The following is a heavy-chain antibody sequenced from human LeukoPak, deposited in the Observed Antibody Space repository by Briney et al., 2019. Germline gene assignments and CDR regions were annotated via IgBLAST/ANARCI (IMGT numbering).Heavy chain of an antibody. CDR2: TYYRSKWYS. CDR3: ARYGSTWIIDS. J-gene: IGHJ4*02. D-gene: IGHD6-13*01. V-gene: IGHV6-1*01. Sequence: SQTLSLTCAISGDSVSTNSAACNWIRQSPSRGLEWLGRTYYRSKWYSDSAASVRGRISISADTFKNHFSLQLSSVTPEDTAVYYCARYGSTWIIDSWGQGTLVTVSS. CDR1: GDSVSTNSAA.